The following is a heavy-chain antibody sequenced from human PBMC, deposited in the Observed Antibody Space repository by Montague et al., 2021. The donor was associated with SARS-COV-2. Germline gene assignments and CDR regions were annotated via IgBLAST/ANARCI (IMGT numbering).Heavy chain of an antibody. D-gene: IGHD3-10*01. CDR1: GGSFSGYY. CDR3: ARGRKRITVVRGVIIDWFDP. CDR2: INHSGST. Sequence: SEALSLTCAVYGGSFSGYYWSWIRQPPGKGLEWIGEINHSGSTNYNPSLKSRVTISVDTSKNQFSLKLSSVTAADTAVYYCARGRKRITVVRGVIIDWFDPWGQGTPVTVSS. J-gene: IGHJ5*02. V-gene: IGHV4-34*01.